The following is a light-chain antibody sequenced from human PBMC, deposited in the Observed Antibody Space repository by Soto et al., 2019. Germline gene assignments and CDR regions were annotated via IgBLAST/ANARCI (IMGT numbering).Light chain of an antibody. Sequence: EILFAQSPGTLSLSPGERATLSCRASQSVSNNYLAWYQQKPGKAPRLPIYGASNRATGIPDRFSGSGSGTDFTLPISRLEPEDFAVYYCQQYGSSGTFGQGTKVDIK. CDR2: GAS. CDR1: QSVSNNY. V-gene: IGKV3-20*01. CDR3: QQYGSSGT. J-gene: IGKJ1*01.